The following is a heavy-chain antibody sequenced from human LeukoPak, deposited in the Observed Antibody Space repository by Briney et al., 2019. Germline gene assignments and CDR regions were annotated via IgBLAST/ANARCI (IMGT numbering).Heavy chain of an antibody. CDR1: GGSFSVYY. V-gene: IGHV4-34*01. CDR2: INHSGST. Sequence: SETLSLTCAVYGGSFSVYYWSWIRQPPGKGLEWIGEINHSGSTNYNPSLKSRVIISVDTSKNQFSLKLSSVTAADTAVYYCARDRYYYDSSGNDAFDIWGQGTMVTVSS. CDR3: ARDRYYYDSSGNDAFDI. J-gene: IGHJ3*02. D-gene: IGHD3-22*01.